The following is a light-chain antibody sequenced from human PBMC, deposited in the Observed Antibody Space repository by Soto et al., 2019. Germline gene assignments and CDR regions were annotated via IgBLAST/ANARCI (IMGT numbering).Light chain of an antibody. CDR1: SSNIGAGSD. J-gene: IGLJ3*02. CDR3: QSYDNSLIGSV. Sequence: QSVLTQPPSVSGAPGQRVTISCTGSSSNIGAGSDVHWYQQLPGTAPKLLILGTSNRPSGVPDRFSGSKSGTSASLAITGLQAEDEADYYCQSYDNSLIGSVFVGATKVTVL. V-gene: IGLV1-40*01. CDR2: GTS.